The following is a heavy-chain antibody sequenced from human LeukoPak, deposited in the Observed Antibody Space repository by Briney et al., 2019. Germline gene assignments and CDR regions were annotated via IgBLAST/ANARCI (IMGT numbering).Heavy chain of an antibody. V-gene: IGHV4-4*07. D-gene: IGHD6-13*01. J-gene: IGHJ4*03. CDR2: IHTSGST. CDR3: ATREISGYWSFEN. Sequence: SETLSLTCTVSSGSINNYHWSRLRQPAGKGLEWIGQIHTSGSTNYNPPLKSRVTMSIDTPENQFSLTIRSVTAADTAVYYCATREISGYWSFENWGAGALCTVSS. CDR1: SGSINNYH.